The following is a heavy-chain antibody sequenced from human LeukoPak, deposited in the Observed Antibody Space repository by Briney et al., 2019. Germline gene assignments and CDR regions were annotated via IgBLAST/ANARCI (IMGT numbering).Heavy chain of an antibody. CDR1: GFTFDDYA. CDR3: AKGYSSGWYEWGYFDY. J-gene: IGHJ4*02. D-gene: IGHD6-19*01. CDR2: ISWNSGSI. V-gene: IGHV3-9*01. Sequence: GRSLRLSCAASGFTFDDYAMHWVRQAPGKGLEWVSGISWNSGSIGCADSVKGRFTISRDNAKNSLYLQMNSLRAEDTALYYCAKGYSSGWYEWGYFDYWGQGTLVTVSS.